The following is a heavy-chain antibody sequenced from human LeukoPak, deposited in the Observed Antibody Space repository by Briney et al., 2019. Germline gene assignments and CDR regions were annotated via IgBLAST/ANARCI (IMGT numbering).Heavy chain of an antibody. Sequence: PGRSLRLSCAASGFIFSNYGMHWVRQAPGKGLEWVTVISFDGSTKYYADSVKGRFTISRDNSKNTLYLQMNSLRAEDTAVYYCAKDKGDSYGTHGMDVWGQGPTVTVSS. D-gene: IGHD5-18*01. CDR3: AKDKGDSYGTHGMDV. J-gene: IGHJ6*02. CDR2: ISFDGSTK. V-gene: IGHV3-30*18. CDR1: GFIFSNYG.